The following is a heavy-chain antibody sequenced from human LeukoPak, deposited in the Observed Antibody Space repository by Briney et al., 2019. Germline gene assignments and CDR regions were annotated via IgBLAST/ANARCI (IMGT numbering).Heavy chain of an antibody. CDR1: GFTFSSYA. CDR3: ARLGSGYYLDAFDI. D-gene: IGHD3-22*01. CDR2: ISYDGSNK. V-gene: IGHV3-30-3*01. Sequence: PGGSLRLSCAASGFTFSSYAMHWVRQAPGKGLEWVAVISYDGSNKYYADSVKGRFTISRDNSKNTLYLQMNSLRAEDTAVYYCARLGSGYYLDAFDIWGQGTMVTVSS. J-gene: IGHJ3*02.